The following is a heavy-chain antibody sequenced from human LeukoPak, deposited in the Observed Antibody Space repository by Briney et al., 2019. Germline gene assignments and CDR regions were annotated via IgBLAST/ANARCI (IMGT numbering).Heavy chain of an antibody. CDR3: ARDLGSAQPGF. CDR1: GGSISSRNW. V-gene: IGHV4-4*02. CDR2: MYHSGSI. Sequence: SETLSLTCTVSGGSISSRNWWSWVRQPPGKGLEWIGEMYHSGSINYNPSLKSRVTISVDISKNQFSLRLNFVTAADTAVYYCARDLGSAQPGFWGQGTLVTVSS. J-gene: IGHJ4*02. D-gene: IGHD6-25*01.